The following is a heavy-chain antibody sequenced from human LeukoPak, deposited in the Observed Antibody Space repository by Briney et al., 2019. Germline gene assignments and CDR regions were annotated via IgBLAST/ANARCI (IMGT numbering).Heavy chain of an antibody. V-gene: IGHV5-51*01. CDR3: ARGGYCSSTSCPTSPFDY. CDR1: GYSFTNYW. CDR2: IYPGDSDT. D-gene: IGHD2-2*01. J-gene: IGHJ4*02. Sequence: KNGESLKISCKGSGYSFTNYWIGWVRQMPGKGLEWMGIIYPGDSDTRYSPSFQGQVTISADKSISTAYLQWSSLKASDTAMYYCARGGYCSSTSCPTSPFDYWGQGTLVTVSS.